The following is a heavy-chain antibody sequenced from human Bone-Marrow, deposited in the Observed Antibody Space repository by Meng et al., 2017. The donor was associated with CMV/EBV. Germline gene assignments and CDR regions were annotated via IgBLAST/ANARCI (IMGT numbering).Heavy chain of an antibody. J-gene: IGHJ6*02. CDR3: ASSGGSSWYVGTHYYYGMDV. Sequence: AETLSLTRAASGFTFCSYSMNWVRQAPGKGLDWVSCISSSSSYKFYADSVKGRFTISRDNAKNSQYLQINRLRAEDTAVYYCASSGGSSWYVGTHYYYGMDVWGQGTTVTVSS. CDR2: ISSSSSYK. CDR1: GFTFCSYS. V-gene: IGHV3-21*01. D-gene: IGHD6-13*01.